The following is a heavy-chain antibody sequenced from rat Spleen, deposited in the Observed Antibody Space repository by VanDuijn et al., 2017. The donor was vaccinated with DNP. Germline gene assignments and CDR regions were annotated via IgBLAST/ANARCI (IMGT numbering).Heavy chain of an antibody. Sequence: EVKLVESGGGLVQPGRSLKLSCAASGFNFNDYWMGWVRQAPGKGLEWIGEINKDSSTINYTPSLKAKFTISRDNAQNTLYRQMDRLRSEDTATYYCATVSYAMDAWGQGTSVTVSS. CDR3: ATVSYAMDA. J-gene: IGHJ4*01. CDR2: INKDSSTI. CDR1: GFNFNDYW. V-gene: IGHV4-2*01. D-gene: IGHD1-11*01.